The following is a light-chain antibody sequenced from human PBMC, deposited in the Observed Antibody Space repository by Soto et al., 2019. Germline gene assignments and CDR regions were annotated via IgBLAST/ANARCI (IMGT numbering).Light chain of an antibody. V-gene: IGKV1-9*01. CDR3: QQLNSYPLT. J-gene: IGKJ3*01. CDR1: QNIRTY. Sequence: DIQMTQSPPFLSASVGDIVTITCRASQNIRTYLTWYQQKPGKAPKLLIYAASTLESGVPSRFSGSGSGTEFTLTISSLQPEDFATYYCQQLNSYPLTFGPGTKVDIK. CDR2: AAS.